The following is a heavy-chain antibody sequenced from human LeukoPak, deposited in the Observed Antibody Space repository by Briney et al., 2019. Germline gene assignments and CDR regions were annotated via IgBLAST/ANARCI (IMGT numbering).Heavy chain of an antibody. D-gene: IGHD4-17*01. CDR2: INGVSSHI. CDR1: GFIFSGSA. CDR3: TRDPYDYGDY. Sequence: GSLRLSCAASGFIFSGSAMNWVRQAPGKGLEWVSSINGVSSHIYYADSVKGRFTIYRDNAKNSLYLQMNSLRADDTALYYCTRDPYDYGDYWGQGTLVTVSS. V-gene: IGHV3-21*06. J-gene: IGHJ4*02.